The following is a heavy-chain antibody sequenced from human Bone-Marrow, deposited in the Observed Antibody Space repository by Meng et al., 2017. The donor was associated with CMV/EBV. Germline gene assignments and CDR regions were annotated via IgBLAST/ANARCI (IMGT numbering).Heavy chain of an antibody. CDR3: ARDPSGEYYFDY. CDR1: GFTFSSYA. V-gene: IGHV3-30*04. D-gene: IGHD6-19*01. J-gene: IGHJ4*02. CDR2: ISYDGSNK. Sequence: GGSLRLSCAASGFTFSSYAMHWVRQAPGKGLEWVAVISYDGSNKYYADSVKGRFTISRDNSKHTLYLQMNSLRAEDTAVYYCARDPSGEYYFDYWGQGSLATFSS.